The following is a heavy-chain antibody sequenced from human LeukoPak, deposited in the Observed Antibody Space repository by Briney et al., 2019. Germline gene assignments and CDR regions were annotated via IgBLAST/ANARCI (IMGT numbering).Heavy chain of an antibody. Sequence: SVNVSCKASGGTFSSYAISWVRQAPGQGLEWVGGIIPIFGTANYAQKFQGRVTITADESTSTAYMELSSLRSEDTAVYYCARRPEGYYYYMDVWGKGTTVTVSS. J-gene: IGHJ6*03. CDR2: IIPIFGTA. CDR1: GGTFSSYA. CDR3: ARRPEGYYYYMDV. V-gene: IGHV1-69*13.